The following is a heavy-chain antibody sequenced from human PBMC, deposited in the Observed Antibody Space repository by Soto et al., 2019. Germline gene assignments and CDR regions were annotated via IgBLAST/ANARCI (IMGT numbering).Heavy chain of an antibody. CDR2: ISYDGSNK. CDR3: ARETRSSSFRNYYYYYGMDV. D-gene: IGHD6-13*01. J-gene: IGHJ6*02. Sequence: RGRPKPNKGVGGVAVISYDGSNKYYADSVKGRFTISRDNSKNTLYLQMNSLRAEDTAVYYCARETRSSSFRNYYYYYGMDVWGQGTTVTVSS. V-gene: IGHV3-30-3*01.